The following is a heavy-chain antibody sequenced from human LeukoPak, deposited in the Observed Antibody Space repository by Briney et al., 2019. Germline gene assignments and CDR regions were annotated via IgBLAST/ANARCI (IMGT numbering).Heavy chain of an antibody. CDR1: GFTFSSYA. D-gene: IGHD1-26*01. V-gene: IGHV3-23*01. CDR2: ISGSGTSA. J-gene: IGHJ4*02. Sequence: PGGSLRLSCAASGFTFSSYAMTWVRQAPGEGLQWVSGISGSGTSAYYADSVRGRFTISRDNSKNTLYLQMNSLRAEDTAVYYCAKVPQEWELLYYFDYWGQGTLVTVSS. CDR3: AKVPQEWELLYYFDY.